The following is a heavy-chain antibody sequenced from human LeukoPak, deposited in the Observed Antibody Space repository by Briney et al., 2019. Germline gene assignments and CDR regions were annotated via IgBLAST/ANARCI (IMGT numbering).Heavy chain of an antibody. CDR1: GFIFSDYW. J-gene: IGHJ4*02. V-gene: IGHV3-7*03. Sequence: GGSLRLSCAASGFIFSDYWMSWVRQAPGKGLEWVANIKQDGTEKNYLDSVKGRFILSRDNAKNSLYLQLNFLRAEDTAVYYCATAGGSSGSYPLIYWGQGILVTVSS. CDR2: IKQDGTEK. D-gene: IGHD6-19*01. CDR3: ATAGGSSGSYPLIY.